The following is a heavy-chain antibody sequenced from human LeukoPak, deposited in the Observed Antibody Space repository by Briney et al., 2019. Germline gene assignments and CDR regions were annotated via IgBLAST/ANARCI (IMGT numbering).Heavy chain of an antibody. CDR1: AFTFSSYA. CDR2: ISGGGGST. V-gene: IGHV3-23*01. Sequence: GGSLRLSCAASAFTFSSYAMNWVRQAPGKGLEWVSGISGGGGSTYYADSVKGRFTISRDNSKNTLYLQMDSLRAEDTALYYCAKGSGINHYHWIDPWGQGTLVTVSA. D-gene: IGHD1-14*01. J-gene: IGHJ5*02. CDR3: AKGSGINHYHWIDP.